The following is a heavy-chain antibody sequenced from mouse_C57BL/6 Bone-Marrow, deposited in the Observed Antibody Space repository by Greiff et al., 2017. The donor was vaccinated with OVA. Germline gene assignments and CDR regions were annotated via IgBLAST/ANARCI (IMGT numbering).Heavy chain of an antibody. J-gene: IGHJ4*01. D-gene: IGHD2-3*01. Sequence: EVQLQESGPELVKPGASVKIPCKASGYTFTDYNMDWVKQSHGKSLEWIGDINPNNGGTIYNQKFKGKATLTVDKSSSTAYMELRSLTSEDTAVYYCARGLFYDGYLYYYAMDYWGQGTSVTVSS. CDR2: INPNNGGT. CDR3: ARGLFYDGYLYYYAMDY. V-gene: IGHV1-18*01. CDR1: GYTFTDYN.